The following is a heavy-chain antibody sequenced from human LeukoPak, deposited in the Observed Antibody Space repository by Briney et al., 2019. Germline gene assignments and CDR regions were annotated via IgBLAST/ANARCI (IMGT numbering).Heavy chain of an antibody. D-gene: IGHD2-15*01. J-gene: IGHJ4*02. Sequence: PGGSLRLSCVGSGFTFRSHAMSWVRQAPEKGLEFVSGIYENGGTTYYADSVKGRFSISRDNSKNTLYLQMDSLRGEDTAVYYCATWDCSGGSCHLFDYWGQGTLVTVSS. CDR2: IYENGGTT. CDR3: ATWDCSGGSCHLFDY. CDR1: GFTFRSHA. V-gene: IGHV3-23*01.